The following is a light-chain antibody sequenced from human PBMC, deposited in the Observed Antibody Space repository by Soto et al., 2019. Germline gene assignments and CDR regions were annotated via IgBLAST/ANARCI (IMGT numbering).Light chain of an antibody. J-gene: IGKJ4*01. V-gene: IGKV1-9*01. CDR2: IAS. CDR1: QGISSF. CDR3: QQLNAYPLP. Sequence: IQLTQSPSSLSASIGDRVTITCRASQGISSFLAWYQQKPGKAPRLLISIASTLQSGVPSRFSGRGSGTDFTLTISSLQPEDFATYFCQQLNAYPLPFGGGTKVEIK.